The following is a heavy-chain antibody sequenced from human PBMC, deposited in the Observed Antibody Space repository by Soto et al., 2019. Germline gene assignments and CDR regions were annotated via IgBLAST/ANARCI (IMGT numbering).Heavy chain of an antibody. V-gene: IGHV3-74*01. CDR2: INSDGSSK. J-gene: IGHJ4*02. Sequence: GGSLRLSSATSGFDFSNTWIHWVRQVPGKGLVWVSRINSDGSSKIYADSVKGRFTISRDNAKNTVYLQMSSLSVEDTAVYYCAKDWFYTIDSWGQGTPVTVSS. D-gene: IGHD3-16*01. CDR3: AKDWFYTIDS. CDR1: GFDFSNTW.